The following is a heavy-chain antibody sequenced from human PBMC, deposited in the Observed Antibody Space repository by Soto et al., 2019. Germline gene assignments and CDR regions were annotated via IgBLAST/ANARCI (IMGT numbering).Heavy chain of an antibody. CDR1: GFTFSSYG. Sequence: GGSLRLSCAASGFTFSSYGMHWVRQAPGKGLEWVAVISYDGSNKYYADSVKGRFTISRDNSKNTLYLQMNSLRAEDTAVYYCAKDHDFWSTLGGVGPWGQGTLVTVSS. CDR2: ISYDGSNK. CDR3: AKDHDFWSTLGGVGP. V-gene: IGHV3-30*18. D-gene: IGHD3-3*01. J-gene: IGHJ5*02.